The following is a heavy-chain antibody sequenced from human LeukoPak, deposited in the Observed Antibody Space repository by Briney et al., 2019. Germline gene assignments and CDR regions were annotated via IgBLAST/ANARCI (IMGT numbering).Heavy chain of an antibody. Sequence: PSETLSLTCAVYGGSFSGYYWGWIRQPPGKGLEWIGSINYSGTTYYNPSLKSRVTVSVDTSKNHFSLKLSSVTAADTAVYYCARVPIVVVPSTSFDIWGQGTMVTVSS. CDR1: GGSFSGYY. CDR3: ARVPIVVVPSTSFDI. D-gene: IGHD2-2*01. V-gene: IGHV4-34*01. J-gene: IGHJ3*02. CDR2: INYSGTT.